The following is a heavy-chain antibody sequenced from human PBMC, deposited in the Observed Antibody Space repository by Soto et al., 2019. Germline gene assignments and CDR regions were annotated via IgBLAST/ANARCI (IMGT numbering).Heavy chain of an antibody. J-gene: IGHJ6*02. D-gene: IGHD6-13*01. CDR2: IIPILGIA. CDR3: ARDSSSWYMSNYYYYYGMDV. Sequence: QVQLVQSGAEVKKPGSSVKVSCKASGGTFSSYTISWVRQAPGQGLEWMGRIIPILGIANYAQKLQGRVTITADKSTSTAYMELSSLRSEDTAVYYCARDSSSWYMSNYYYYYGMDVWGQGTTVTVSS. CDR1: GGTFSSYT. V-gene: IGHV1-69*08.